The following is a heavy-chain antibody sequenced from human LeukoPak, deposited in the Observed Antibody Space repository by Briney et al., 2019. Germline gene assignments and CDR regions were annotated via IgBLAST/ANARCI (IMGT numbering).Heavy chain of an antibody. Sequence: SETLSLTCTVSGAFISTRGYFWGWIRQPPGKGLEWIGSIYYSGSTYNNPSLKSRVTISVDTSKNQLSLKLSSVTAADTAVYYCAREIVGATIPRYNWFDPWGQGTLVTVSS. J-gene: IGHJ5*02. CDR2: IYYSGST. V-gene: IGHV4-39*07. D-gene: IGHD1-26*01. CDR1: GAFISTRGYF. CDR3: AREIVGATIPRYNWFDP.